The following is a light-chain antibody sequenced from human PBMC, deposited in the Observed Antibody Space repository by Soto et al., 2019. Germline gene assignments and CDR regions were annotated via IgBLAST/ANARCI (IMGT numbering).Light chain of an antibody. Sequence: GDRVTITCRASYRINTWVAWYQQKPGKAPKLLIYHASSLESGVPSRFSGSGSGTEFTLTISSLQPDDSATYYCQQYNTYRTFGQGTKVEIK. J-gene: IGKJ1*01. CDR2: HAS. V-gene: IGKV1-5*01. CDR3: QQYNTYRT. CDR1: YRINTW.